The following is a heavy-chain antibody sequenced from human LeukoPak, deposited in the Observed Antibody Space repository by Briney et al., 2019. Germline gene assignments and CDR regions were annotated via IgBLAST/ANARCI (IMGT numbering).Heavy chain of an antibody. D-gene: IGHD3-10*01. V-gene: IGHV1-18*01. Sequence: ASVKVSCKASGYTFTSYGISWVRQAPGQGPEWMGWISAYSTYNGNTNYAQKFQGRVTMTTDTSTSTAYMELRSLRSDYTAVYYCARGHGSGSYYNVWGQGTLVTVSS. CDR3: ARGHGSGSYYNV. J-gene: IGHJ4*02. CDR2: ISAYSTYNGNT. CDR1: GYTFTSYG.